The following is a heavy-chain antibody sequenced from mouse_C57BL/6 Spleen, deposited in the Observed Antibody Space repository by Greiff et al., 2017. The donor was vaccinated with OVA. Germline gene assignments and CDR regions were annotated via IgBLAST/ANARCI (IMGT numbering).Heavy chain of an antibody. CDR3: AREDYYYGSSSWFAY. J-gene: IGHJ3*01. D-gene: IGHD1-1*01. Sequence: EVQLQQSGPELVKPGASVKISCKASGYSFTGYYMNWVKQSPEKSLEWIGEINPSTGGTTYNQKFKAKATLTVDKSSSTAYMQLKSLTSEDSAVYYCAREDYYYGSSSWFAYWGQGTLVTVSA. CDR1: GYSFTGYY. CDR2: INPSTGGT. V-gene: IGHV1-42*01.